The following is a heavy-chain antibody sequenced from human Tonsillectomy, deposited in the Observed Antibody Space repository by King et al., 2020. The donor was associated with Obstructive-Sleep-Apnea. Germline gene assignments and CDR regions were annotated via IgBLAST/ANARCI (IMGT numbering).Heavy chain of an antibody. CDR1: GFTFGDYT. V-gene: IGHV3-49*03. J-gene: IGHJ4*02. D-gene: IGHD3-16*02. CDR3: TRAPTFGGVIASHY. Sequence: EVQLVESGGDLVQPGRSLRLSCTGSGFTFGDYTMNWFRQAPGKGLEWVGSIRRMAHGGTTEYAASVKDRFVISRDDSKSIAYLLMKTLKTEDTALYYCTRAPTFGGVIASHYWGQGTLVTVSS. CDR2: IRRMAHGGTT.